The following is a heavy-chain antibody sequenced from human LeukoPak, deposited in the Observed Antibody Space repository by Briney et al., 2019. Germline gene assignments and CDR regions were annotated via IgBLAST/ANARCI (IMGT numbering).Heavy chain of an antibody. CDR1: GGSISSYY. CDR3: ARADYDFWSGYSTAFDY. CDR2: IYYSGST. D-gene: IGHD3-3*01. V-gene: IGHV4-59*01. Sequence: PSETLSLTCTVSGGSISSYYWSWIRQPPGKGLELIGYIYYSGSTNYNPSLKSRVTISVDTSKNQFSLKLSSVTAADTAVYYCARADYDFWSGYSTAFDYWGQGTLVTVSS. J-gene: IGHJ4*02.